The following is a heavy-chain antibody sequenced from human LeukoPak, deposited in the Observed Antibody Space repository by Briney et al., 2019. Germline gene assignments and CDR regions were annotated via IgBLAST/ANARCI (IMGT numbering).Heavy chain of an antibody. Sequence: PGGSLRLSCAASGFTFSSYGMHWVRQAPGKGLEWVAVISYDGSNKYYADSVKGRFTISRDNSKNTLYLQMNSLRAEDTAVYYCATNTYNYGRFDYWGQGTLVTVSS. D-gene: IGHD5-18*01. V-gene: IGHV3-30*03. CDR1: GFTFSSYG. CDR3: ATNTYNYGRFDY. CDR2: ISYDGSNK. J-gene: IGHJ4*02.